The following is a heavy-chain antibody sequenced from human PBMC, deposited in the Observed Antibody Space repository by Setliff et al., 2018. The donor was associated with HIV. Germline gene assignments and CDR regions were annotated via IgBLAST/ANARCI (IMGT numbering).Heavy chain of an antibody. V-gene: IGHV1-18*01. J-gene: IGHJ6*04. CDR1: GYSLTSYG. CDR3: ARDSRDIVVVIAPEPEPYYYYGMDV. CDR2: ISAYNGET. D-gene: IGHD2-15*01. Sequence: ASVKVSCKASGYSLTSYGISWVRQAPGQGLEWMGWISAYNGETIYTQKFQGRVTMTEDTSTDTAYMELSSLRSEDTAVYYCARDSRDIVVVIAPEPEPYYYYGMDVWGEGTTVTVSS.